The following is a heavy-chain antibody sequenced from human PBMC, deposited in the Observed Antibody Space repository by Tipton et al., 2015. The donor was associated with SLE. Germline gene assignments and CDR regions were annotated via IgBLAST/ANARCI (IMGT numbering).Heavy chain of an antibody. Sequence: SLRLSCAASGFTFSSYAMHWVRQAPGKGLEWVAVISYDGSKKYYADSVKGRFTISRDNSKNTLYLQMNSLRAEDTAVYYCARARDIVVVPAAIWGQGTLVTVSS. V-gene: IGHV3-30-3*01. J-gene: IGHJ4*02. D-gene: IGHD2-2*01. CDR2: ISYDGSKK. CDR1: GFTFSSYA. CDR3: ARARDIVVVPAAI.